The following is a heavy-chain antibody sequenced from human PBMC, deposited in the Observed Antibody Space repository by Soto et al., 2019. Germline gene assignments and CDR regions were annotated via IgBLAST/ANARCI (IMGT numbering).Heavy chain of an antibody. V-gene: IGHV4-34*01. CDR2: INHSGST. Sequence: PSETLSLTCAVYGGSFSGYYWSWIRQPPGKGLEWIGEINHSGSTNYNPSLKSRVTISVDTSKNQFSLKLSSVTAADTAVYYCARLRWMGSTSWSLNWFDPWGQGTLVTVSS. D-gene: IGHD2-2*01. CDR3: ARLRWMGSTSWSLNWFDP. CDR1: GGSFSGYY. J-gene: IGHJ5*02.